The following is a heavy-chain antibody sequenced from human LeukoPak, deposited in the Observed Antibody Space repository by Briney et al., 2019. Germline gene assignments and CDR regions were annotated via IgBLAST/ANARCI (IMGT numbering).Heavy chain of an antibody. D-gene: IGHD2-2*01. CDR1: GFTFSSYA. V-gene: IGHV3-23*01. CDR2: ISGSGGST. Sequence: QPGASLRLSCAASGFTFSSYAMSWVRQAPGKGLEWVSAISGSGGSTYYSDSVKGRSTISRDNSKNTLYLQMNSLRAEDTAVYYCAMLSQRKLPAALRFDPWGQGTLVTVSS. J-gene: IGHJ5*02. CDR3: AMLSQRKLPAALRFDP.